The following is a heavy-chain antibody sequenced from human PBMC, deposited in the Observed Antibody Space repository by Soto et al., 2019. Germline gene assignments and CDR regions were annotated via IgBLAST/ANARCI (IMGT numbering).Heavy chain of an antibody. CDR3: TKGMTVSASTSYLDY. CDR2: IRLCAGSDT. V-gene: IGHV3-23*01. Sequence: RDSFKLSCTNSESNFCKYARISLRQGPGKGLEWVSIIRLCAGSDTFYADAVRGRFTSSRDNSKNTNHLQMNSLRAEDTAIYYCTKGMTVSASTSYLDYWG. J-gene: IGHJ4*03. D-gene: IGHD3-10*01. CDR1: ESNFCKYA.